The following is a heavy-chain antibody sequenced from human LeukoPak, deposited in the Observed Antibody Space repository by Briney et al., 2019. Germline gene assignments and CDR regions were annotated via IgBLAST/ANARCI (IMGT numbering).Heavy chain of an antibody. CDR3: ARGTMVRGES. CDR2: ISTYNGNT. J-gene: IGHJ5*02. CDR1: GVTFSSYA. Sequence: GASVKVSCKASGVTFSSYAISWVRQAPGQGPEWMGWISTYNGNTNYAQKLQDRVTMTTDTSTSTAYMELSSLRSEDTAVYYCARGTMVRGESWGQGTLVTVSS. V-gene: IGHV1-18*01. D-gene: IGHD3-10*01.